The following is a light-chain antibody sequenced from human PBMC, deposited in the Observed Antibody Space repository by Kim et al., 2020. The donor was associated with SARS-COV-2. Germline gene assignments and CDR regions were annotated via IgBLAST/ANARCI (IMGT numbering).Light chain of an antibody. CDR2: AAA. J-gene: IGKJ4*01. CDR3: QQADSFPLT. CDR1: QDINRW. V-gene: IGKV1-12*01. Sequence: ATVGDTVTITCRASQDINRWLAWYQQKPGKAPKLLIYAAANLESGVPSRFGGSGFGTDFTLFINNLQPEDFATYFCQQADSFPLTFGGGTKVEIK.